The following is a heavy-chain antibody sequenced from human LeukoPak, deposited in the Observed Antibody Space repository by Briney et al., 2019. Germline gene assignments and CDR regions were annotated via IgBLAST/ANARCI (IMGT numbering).Heavy chain of an antibody. CDR1: GFTFSSYG. J-gene: IGHJ4*02. CDR2: ISYDGSNK. D-gene: IGHD5-24*01. V-gene: IGHV3-30*03. Sequence: GRSLRLSCAASGFTFSSYGMHWVRQAPGKGLEWVAVISYDGSNKYYADSVKGRFTISRDNSKNTLYLQMNSLRAEDTAVYYCARGEMLDFWGQGTLVTVSS. CDR3: ARGEMLDF.